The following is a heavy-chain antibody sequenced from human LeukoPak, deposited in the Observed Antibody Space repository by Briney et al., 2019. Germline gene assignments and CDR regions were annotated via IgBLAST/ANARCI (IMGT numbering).Heavy chain of an antibody. CDR3: ARHEGEEPYYFGY. CDR1: GGSISSYY. Sequence: SETLSLTCTVSGGSISSYYWSWIRQPPGKGLEWIGYIYYSGSTNYNPSLKSRVTISVDTSKNQFSLKLSSVTAADTAVYYCARHEGEEPYYFGYWGQGTLVTVSS. CDR2: IYYSGST. V-gene: IGHV4-59*08. J-gene: IGHJ4*02.